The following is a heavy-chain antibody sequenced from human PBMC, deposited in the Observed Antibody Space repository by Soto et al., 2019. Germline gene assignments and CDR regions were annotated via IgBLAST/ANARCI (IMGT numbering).Heavy chain of an antibody. V-gene: IGHV3-53*01. Sequence: GGSLRLSCAASGFTVSSTYMTWVRQAPGKGLEWVSVIYGGLTTSYADSVKGRFTISRDNSKNTLFLQMNSLRAEDTAVYYCARDRIEAAGTPRFNYYYGMDVWGQGTTVTVSS. D-gene: IGHD6-13*01. J-gene: IGHJ6*02. CDR3: ARDRIEAAGTPRFNYYYGMDV. CDR1: GFTVSSTY. CDR2: IYGGLTT.